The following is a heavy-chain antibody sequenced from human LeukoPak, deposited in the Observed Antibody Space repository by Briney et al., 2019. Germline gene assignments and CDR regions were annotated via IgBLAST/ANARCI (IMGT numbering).Heavy chain of an antibody. Sequence: GGSLRLSCAASGFTFSNAWMSWVRQAPGKGLEWVGRIKSKTDGGTTDYAAPVKGRFTISRDDSKNTLYLQMNSLKTKDTAVYYCTGGSGSYSSFDYWGQGTLVTVSS. CDR3: TGGSGSYSSFDY. J-gene: IGHJ4*02. CDR2: IKSKTDGGTT. CDR1: GFTFSNAW. D-gene: IGHD3-10*01. V-gene: IGHV3-15*01.